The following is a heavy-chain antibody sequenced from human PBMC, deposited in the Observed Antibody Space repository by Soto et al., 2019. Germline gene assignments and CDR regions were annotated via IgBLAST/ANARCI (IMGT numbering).Heavy chain of an antibody. V-gene: IGHV1-69*13. CDR2: IIPIFGTA. D-gene: IGHD1-26*01. Sequence: ASVKVSCKASGGTFSSYAISWVRQAPGQGLEWMGGIIPIFGTANYAQKFQGRVTITADESTSTAYMELSSLRPEDTAVYYCARGSQGWELNYYYYYGMDVWGQGTTVTVSS. CDR3: ARGSQGWELNYYYYYGMDV. CDR1: GGTFSSYA. J-gene: IGHJ6*02.